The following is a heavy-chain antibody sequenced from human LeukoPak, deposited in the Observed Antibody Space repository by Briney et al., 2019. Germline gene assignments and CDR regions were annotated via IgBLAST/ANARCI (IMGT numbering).Heavy chain of an antibody. Sequence: PSETLSLTCTVSGASISGYHWSWIRQPPGKGLEWMGYIYYSGTANYNPSLESRVTISIDTSKNQISLNLSSVTAADTAIYYCAGLMIAVAGTGFDYWGQGTLVTVSS. CDR2: IYYSGTA. CDR1: GASISGYH. D-gene: IGHD6-19*01. J-gene: IGHJ4*02. V-gene: IGHV4-59*03. CDR3: AGLMIAVAGTGFDY.